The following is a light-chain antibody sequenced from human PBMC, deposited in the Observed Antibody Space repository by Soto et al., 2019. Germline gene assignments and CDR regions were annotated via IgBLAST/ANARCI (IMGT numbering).Light chain of an antibody. CDR3: SSYAGSNNFVV. V-gene: IGLV2-8*01. J-gene: IGLJ2*01. Sequence: QSALTQPPSASGSPGQSVTISCTGTSSDVGGYNYVSWYQQHPGKAPKLMIYEVSKRPSGVPDHFSGSKSGNTASLTVSGLQAEDEADYYCSSYAGSNNFVVFGGGTKLTV. CDR2: EVS. CDR1: SSDVGGYNY.